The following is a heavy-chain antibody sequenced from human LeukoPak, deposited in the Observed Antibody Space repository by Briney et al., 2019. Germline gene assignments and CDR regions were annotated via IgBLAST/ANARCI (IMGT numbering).Heavy chain of an antibody. CDR1: GGSISNYC. D-gene: IGHD5-18*01. CDR3: ARVLDTAMVLGY. CDR2: ICYSGTT. Sequence: SETLSLTCTVSGGSISNYCWSWIRQPPGKGLEWIGYICYSGTTNYNPSLKSRVTISVDTSKNQFSLKLSSVTAADTAVYYCARVLDTAMVLGYWGQGTLVTVSS. V-gene: IGHV4-59*01. J-gene: IGHJ4*02.